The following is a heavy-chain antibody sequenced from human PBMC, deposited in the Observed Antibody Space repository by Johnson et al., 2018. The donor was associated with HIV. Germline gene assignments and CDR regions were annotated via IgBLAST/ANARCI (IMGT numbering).Heavy chain of an antibody. CDR1: GFTFRNYG. D-gene: IGHD3-16*01. J-gene: IGHJ3*02. Sequence: QVQLVESGGGVVQPGKSLKLSCAASGFTFRNYGMHWVRQAPGKGLEWVAVIWYDGSNKYYADSVKGRFSISRDNSKNTLYLQMNSLRAEDMAVYYCARGQGGAIPHDAFDIWGQGTMVTVSS. V-gene: IGHV3-33*01. CDR2: IWYDGSNK. CDR3: ARGQGGAIPHDAFDI.